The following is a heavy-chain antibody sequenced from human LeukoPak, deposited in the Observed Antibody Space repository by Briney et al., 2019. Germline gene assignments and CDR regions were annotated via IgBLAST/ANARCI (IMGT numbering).Heavy chain of an antibody. V-gene: IGHV4-4*07. CDR2: IYTSGST. J-gene: IGHJ4*02. CDR3: ARVKGAITMVRGALDY. D-gene: IGHD3-10*01. CDR1: GGSISSYY. Sequence: SETLSLTCTVSGGSISSYYWSWIRQPAGKGLEWIGRIYTSGSTNYNPSLKSRVTMSVDTSKNQFSLKLSSVTAADTAMYYCARVKGAITMVRGALDYWGQGTLVTVSS.